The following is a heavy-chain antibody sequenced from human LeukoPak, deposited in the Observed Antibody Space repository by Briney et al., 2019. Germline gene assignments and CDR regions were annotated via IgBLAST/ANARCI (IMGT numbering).Heavy chain of an antibody. J-gene: IGHJ6*03. D-gene: IGHD4-17*01. Sequence: GGSLRLSCAASGFTFSNKSMNWVRQAPGKGLEWVSYISPSSSTIYYADSVKGRFTISRDNANNSLYLQMNSLRAEDTAVYYCARYDYGDYEDYYYFMDVWGKGTTVTVSS. CDR3: ARYDYGDYEDYYYFMDV. V-gene: IGHV3-48*01. CDR2: ISPSSSTI. CDR1: GFTFSNKS.